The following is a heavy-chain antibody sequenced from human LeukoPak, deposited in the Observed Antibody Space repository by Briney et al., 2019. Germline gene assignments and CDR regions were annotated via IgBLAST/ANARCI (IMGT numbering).Heavy chain of an antibody. CDR2: ISYDGSNK. CDR1: GFTFSSYA. D-gene: IGHD6-19*01. CDR3: ARAGMGSSGWYGFDP. J-gene: IGHJ5*02. V-gene: IGHV3-30*04. Sequence: GGSLRLSCAASGFTFSSYAMHWVRQAPGKGLEWVAVISYDGSNKYYADSVKGRFTISRDNSKNTLYLQMNSLRAEDTAVYYCARAGMGSSGWYGFDPWGQGTLVTVSS.